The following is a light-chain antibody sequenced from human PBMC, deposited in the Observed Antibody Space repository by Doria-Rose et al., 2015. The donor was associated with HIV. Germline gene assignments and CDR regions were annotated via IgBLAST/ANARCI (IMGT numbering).Light chain of an antibody. CDR3: HQYGSSWS. Sequence: EIVLTQSPGTLSLSPGERATLSCRASQSFSSTYLAWNQHKSGQATSLLSDDGSTRATGIPDRFSASGSGTDFSLATNRLEPEEFALYYCHQYGSSWSCGQGTKVEI. V-gene: IGKV3-20*01. CDR2: DGS. CDR1: QSFSSTY. J-gene: IGKJ1*01.